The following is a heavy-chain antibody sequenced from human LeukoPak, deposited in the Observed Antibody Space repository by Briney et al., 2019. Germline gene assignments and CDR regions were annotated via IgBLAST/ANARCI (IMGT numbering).Heavy chain of an antibody. V-gene: IGHV1-2*02. J-gene: IGHJ4*02. CDR3: ARDERYDSSGYPFDY. Sequence: ASVKVSCKASGYTFTGYFIHWVRQAPGQGLGWMGWINPNNGGTKYAQKFQDRVTMTRDTSISTAYMELSRLRSDDTAVYYCARDERYDSSGYPFDYWGQGTLVTVSS. D-gene: IGHD3-22*01. CDR2: INPNNGGT. CDR1: GYTFTGYF.